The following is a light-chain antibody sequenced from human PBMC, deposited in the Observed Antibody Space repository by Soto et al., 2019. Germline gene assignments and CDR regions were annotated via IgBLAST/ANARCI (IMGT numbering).Light chain of an antibody. CDR1: SGEVGGYNY. Sequence: QSVLTQPPSASGSPGQSVTISCTGTSGEVGGYNYVSWYQHHPGKAPKLMIYEVSKRPSGVPDRFSGSKSGNTASLTVSGLQAEDEADYYCSSYAGGNNYVFGSGTKVTVL. J-gene: IGLJ1*01. CDR3: SSYAGGNNYV. V-gene: IGLV2-8*01. CDR2: EVS.